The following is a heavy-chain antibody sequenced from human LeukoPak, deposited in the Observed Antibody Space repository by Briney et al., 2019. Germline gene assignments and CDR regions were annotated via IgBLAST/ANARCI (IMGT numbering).Heavy chain of an antibody. CDR3: ARDYIAYDPLDY. J-gene: IGHJ4*02. V-gene: IGHV3-21*01. Sequence: GGSLRLSYAASGFTFSSYDMNWVRQAPGKGLEWVSSISSRSSSIYYADSVKGRFTISRDNAKNSLYLQMNSLRADDTAVYWCARDYIAYDPLDYWGQGTLVTVSS. D-gene: IGHD3-3*01. CDR2: ISSRSSSI. CDR1: GFTFSSYD.